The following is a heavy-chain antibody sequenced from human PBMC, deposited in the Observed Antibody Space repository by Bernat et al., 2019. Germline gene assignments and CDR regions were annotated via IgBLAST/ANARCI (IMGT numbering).Heavy chain of an antibody. J-gene: IGHJ4*02. D-gene: IGHD6-19*01. CDR2: LYSGGST. CDR3: ARDAPFSSGWDFDY. V-gene: IGHV3-66*01. CDR1: GFTVSNNY. Sequence: EVQLVASGGALVQPGGSLRLSCAVSGFTVSNNYITWVRQAPGKGLEWVSILYSGGSTYYADSVRGRFTISRDNSKNTLYLQMNSLRAEDTAVYYCARDAPFSSGWDFDYWGQGTLVTVSS.